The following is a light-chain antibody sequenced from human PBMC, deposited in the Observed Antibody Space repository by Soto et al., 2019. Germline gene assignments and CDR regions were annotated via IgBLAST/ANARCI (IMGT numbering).Light chain of an antibody. CDR3: VSWDDSRNGPL. V-gene: IGLV1-44*01. J-gene: IGLJ2*01. Sequence: QSVLTQPPSASGTPGQVVTISCSGSSSNIGSNTVNWYQHLPGTAPKLLIYTDSLRPSGVPGRFTAFKSGTSASLAISGLQSEEEADYYCVSWDDSRNGPLFGGGTKLTVL. CDR1: SSNIGSNT. CDR2: TDS.